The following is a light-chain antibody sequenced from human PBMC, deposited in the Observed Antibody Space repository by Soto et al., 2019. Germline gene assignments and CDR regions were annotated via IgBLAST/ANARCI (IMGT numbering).Light chain of an antibody. CDR2: EVS. CDR1: SSDVGGYNY. J-gene: IGLJ1*01. Sequence: SVLTQPASVSGSPGQSITISCTGTSSDVGGYNYVSWYQQHPGKAPKLMIYEVSNRPSGVSNRFSGSKSGNTASLTISGLRAEDEADYYCSSYTSSSPLRVFGTGTKVTVL. CDR3: SSYTSSSPLRV. V-gene: IGLV2-14*01.